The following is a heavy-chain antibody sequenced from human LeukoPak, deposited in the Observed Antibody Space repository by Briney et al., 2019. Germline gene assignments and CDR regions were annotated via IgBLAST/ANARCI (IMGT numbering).Heavy chain of an antibody. CDR1: GYTLTELS. J-gene: IGHJ6*02. Sequence: ASVKVSCKVSGYTLTELSMHWVRQAPGKGLEWMGGFDPEDGETIYAQKFQGRATMTEDTSTDTAYTELNSLRSDDTAVYYCATDPGEIVPAAKGPRGDYCYGMDVWGQGTTVTVSS. D-gene: IGHD2-2*01. CDR3: ATDPGEIVPAAKGPRGDYCYGMDV. CDR2: FDPEDGET. V-gene: IGHV1-24*01.